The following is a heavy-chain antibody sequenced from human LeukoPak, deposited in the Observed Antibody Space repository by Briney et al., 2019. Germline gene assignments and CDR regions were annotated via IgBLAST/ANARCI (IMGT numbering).Heavy chain of an antibody. Sequence: GGSLRLSCAASGFTFSSYGMHWVRQAPGKGLEWVAVIWYDGSNKYYADSVKGRFTISRDNSKNTLYLQTNSLRAEDTAVYYCARDAFSGYEDYWGQGTLVTVSS. J-gene: IGHJ4*02. D-gene: IGHD5-12*01. CDR2: IWYDGSNK. CDR3: ARDAFSGYEDY. V-gene: IGHV3-33*01. CDR1: GFTFSSYG.